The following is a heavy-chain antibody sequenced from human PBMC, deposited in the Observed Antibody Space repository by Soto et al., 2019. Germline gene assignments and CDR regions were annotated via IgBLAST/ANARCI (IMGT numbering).Heavy chain of an antibody. V-gene: IGHV4-34*01. CDR3: ARVQGLSRSSYYFDY. CDR1: GGSFSGYY. D-gene: IGHD6-6*01. Sequence: SETLSLTCAVYGGSFSGYYWSWIRQPPGKGLEWIGEINHSGSTNYNPAHKSRVTISVDTSKNQFSLKLSSGTAADTAVYYCARVQGLSRSSYYFDYWGQGTLVTVSS. CDR2: INHSGST. J-gene: IGHJ4*02.